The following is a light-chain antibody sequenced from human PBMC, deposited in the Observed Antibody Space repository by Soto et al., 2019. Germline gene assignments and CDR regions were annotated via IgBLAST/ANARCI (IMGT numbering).Light chain of an antibody. CDR2: ATS. CDR3: QQFGISPWT. Sequence: PGDRATLSCRASRIIGHNYLAWYQQKRGQPPRLLIYATSTRATGIPDRFSGSGSVTNFTLTISRLEPEDFAVYYCQQFGISPWTFGQGTKVEIK. J-gene: IGKJ1*01. CDR1: RIIGHNY. V-gene: IGKV3-20*01.